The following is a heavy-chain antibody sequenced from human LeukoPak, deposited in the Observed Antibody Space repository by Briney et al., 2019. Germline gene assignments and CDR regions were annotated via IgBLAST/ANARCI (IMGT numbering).Heavy chain of an antibody. CDR2: FDPEDGET. Sequence: ASVKVSCKVSGYTLTELSMHWVRQAPGKGLEWRGGFDPEDGETIYAQKFQGRVTMTEDTSTSTAYMELRSLRSDDTAVYYCARDRVQYCSGGSCYSRSETAEVEDYWGQGTLVTVSS. D-gene: IGHD2-15*01. CDR1: GYTLTELS. J-gene: IGHJ4*02. V-gene: IGHV1-24*01. CDR3: ARDRVQYCSGGSCYSRSETAEVEDY.